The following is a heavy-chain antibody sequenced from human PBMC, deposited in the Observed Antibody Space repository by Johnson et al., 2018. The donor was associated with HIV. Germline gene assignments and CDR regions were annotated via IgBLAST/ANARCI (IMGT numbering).Heavy chain of an antibody. Sequence: VHLVESGGGVVQPGRSLRLSCAASGFTFSSYGMHWVRQAPGKGLEWVAVIWYDGSNKYYADSVKGRFTISRDNSKNTLYLQMNSLRAEDTAVYYCASPRAVAGGGAFDIWGQGTMVTVSS. V-gene: IGHV3-30*19. CDR1: GFTFSSYG. J-gene: IGHJ3*02. CDR3: ASPRAVAGGGAFDI. D-gene: IGHD6-19*01. CDR2: IWYDGSNK.